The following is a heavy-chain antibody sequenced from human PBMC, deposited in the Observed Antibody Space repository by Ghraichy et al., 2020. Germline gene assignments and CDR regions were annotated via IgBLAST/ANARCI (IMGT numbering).Heavy chain of an antibody. CDR2: ITRGGST. Sequence: SETLSLTCAVYGGSLSGYYWNWVRQPPGKGLEWIGEITRGGSTNFNPSLKSRVTISADTSKSQFSLQVSSVTAADTAVYFCARGGYNWNYLPLDYWGQGTLVTVSS. J-gene: IGHJ4*02. V-gene: IGHV4-34*01. CDR1: GGSLSGYY. D-gene: IGHD1-7*01. CDR3: ARGGYNWNYLPLDY.